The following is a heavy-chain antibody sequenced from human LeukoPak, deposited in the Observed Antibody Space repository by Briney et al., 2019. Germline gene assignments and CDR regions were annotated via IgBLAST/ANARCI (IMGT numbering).Heavy chain of an antibody. J-gene: IGHJ4*02. CDR3: ATRIYGGNAVGEFDY. CDR2: IYYSGST. D-gene: IGHD4-23*01. CDR1: GGSISSYY. V-gene: IGHV4-59*01. Sequence: SQTLSLTCTVSGGSISSYYWSWIRQPPGKGLEWIGYIYYSGSTNYNPSLKSRVTISVDTSKNQFSLKLSSVTAADTAVYYRATRIYGGNAVGEFDYWGQGTLVTVSS.